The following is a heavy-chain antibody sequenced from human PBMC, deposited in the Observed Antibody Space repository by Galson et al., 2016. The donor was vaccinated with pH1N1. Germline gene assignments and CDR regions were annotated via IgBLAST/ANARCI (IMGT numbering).Heavy chain of an antibody. Sequence: TLSLTCTVSGDSISSGTYYWSWIRQPAGKGLEWIGRMYTSGTTNYNPSLKSRVTISVDTSTNRFSLKLNSVTDTDTAVYYGAIARAPAYFGWLSYFDPWGQGSPVAVSS. V-gene: IGHV4-61*02. CDR2: MYTSGTT. D-gene: IGHD3-9*01. CDR3: AIARAPAYFGWLSYFDP. CDR1: GDSISSGTYY. J-gene: IGHJ4*02.